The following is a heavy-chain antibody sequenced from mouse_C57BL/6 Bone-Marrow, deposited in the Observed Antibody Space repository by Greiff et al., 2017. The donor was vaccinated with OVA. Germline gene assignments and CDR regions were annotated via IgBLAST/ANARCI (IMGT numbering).Heavy chain of an antibody. CDR3: AGDYCGSSP. CDR2: IDPEDGET. Sequence: VQLKESGAELVKPGDSVLLSCTVSGFNIKDYYMHWVKQRTEQGLEWIGRIDPEDGETKYAPKYQGKATITADTTSNTAYLQLSSLTSEETAVYYCAGDYCGSSPWGQGTTLTVSS. D-gene: IGHD1-1*01. CDR1: GFNIKDYY. J-gene: IGHJ2*01. V-gene: IGHV14-2*01.